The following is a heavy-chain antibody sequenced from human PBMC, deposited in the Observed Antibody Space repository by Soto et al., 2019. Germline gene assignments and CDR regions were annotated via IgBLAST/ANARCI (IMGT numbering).Heavy chain of an antibody. CDR1: GGTFSSYA. J-gene: IGHJ6*02. CDR2: IIPIFCTA. V-gene: IGHV1-69*01. Sequence: QVQLVQSGAEVKKPGSSVKVSCKASGGTFSSYAISWVRQAPGQGLEWMGGIIPIFCTANYAQKFQGRVTITADESTSTAYMEVSSLRSEDTAVYYCARGGGVVVPAANHYYYYGMDVWGQGTTVTVSS. CDR3: ARGGGVVVPAANHYYYYGMDV. D-gene: IGHD2-2*01.